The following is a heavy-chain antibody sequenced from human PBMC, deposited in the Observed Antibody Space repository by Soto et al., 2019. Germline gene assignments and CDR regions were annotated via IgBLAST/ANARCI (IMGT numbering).Heavy chain of an antibody. J-gene: IGHJ3*01. V-gene: IGHV4-61*01. Sequence: SETLSLTCTVSGVSVSSGSYYWSWIRQPPGKGLEWIAYISDSGRILYNPSLKSRVTLSLDASKNQFSLRLSSVTAADTAVYYCARDRMAADATEVAFDFWGQGTMVTVSS. CDR1: GVSVSSGSYY. CDR2: ISDSGRI. CDR3: ARDRMAADATEVAFDF. D-gene: IGHD6-13*01.